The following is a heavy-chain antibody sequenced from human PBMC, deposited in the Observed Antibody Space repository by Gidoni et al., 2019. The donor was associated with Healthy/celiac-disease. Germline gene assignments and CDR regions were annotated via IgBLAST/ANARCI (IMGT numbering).Heavy chain of an antibody. D-gene: IGHD3-3*01. J-gene: IGHJ5*02. V-gene: IGHV4-59*01. CDR3: ARELYYDFWSGYYTNWFDP. CDR2: IYYSGST. CDR1: GGSISSYY. Sequence: VQLQESGPGLVKPSETLSLTCTVSGGSISSYYWSWIRQPPGKGLEWIGYIYYSGSTNYNPSLKSRVTISVDTSKNQFSLKLSSVTAADTAVYYCARELYYDFWSGYYTNWFDPWGQGTLVTVSS.